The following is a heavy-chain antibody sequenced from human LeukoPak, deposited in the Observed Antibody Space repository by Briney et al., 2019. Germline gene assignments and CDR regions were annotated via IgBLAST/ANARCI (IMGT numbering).Heavy chain of an antibody. CDR3: ARGAAGYSYG. CDR1: GGSISSYY. Sequence: SETLSLTCTVSGGSISSYYWSWLRQPPGKGLEWIGHIYYSGSANYNPSLKSRVTISIDTSKNQFSLRLSSVTAADTAVYYCARGAAGYSYGWGQGTLVTVSS. J-gene: IGHJ4*02. V-gene: IGHV4-59*01. CDR2: IYYSGSA. D-gene: IGHD5-18*01.